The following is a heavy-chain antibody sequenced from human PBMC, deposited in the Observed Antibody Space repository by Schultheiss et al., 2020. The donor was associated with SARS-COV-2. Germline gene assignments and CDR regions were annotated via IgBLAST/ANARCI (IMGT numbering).Heavy chain of an antibody. CDR2: INPNSGGT. CDR3: ARDPIAVAGILLGDPLDY. CDR1: GYTFTGYY. D-gene: IGHD6-19*01. V-gene: IGHV1-2*04. J-gene: IGHJ4*02. Sequence: ASVKVSCKASGYTFTGYYMHWVRQAPGQGLEWMGWINPNSGGTNYAQKFQGWVTMTRDTSISTAYMELSSLRSEDTAVYYCARDPIAVAGILLGDPLDYWGQGTLVTVSS.